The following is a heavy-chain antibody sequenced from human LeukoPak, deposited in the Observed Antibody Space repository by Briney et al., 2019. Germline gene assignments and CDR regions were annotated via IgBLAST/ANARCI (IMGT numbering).Heavy chain of an antibody. D-gene: IGHD1-26*01. J-gene: IGHJ5*02. CDR3: ARRGESCGDNCLDP. V-gene: IGHV4-59*08. CDR1: GGSISGHY. CDR2: IYYSGST. Sequence: SETLSLTCTVSGGSISGHYWSWIRQPPGKGLKWIGHIYYSGSTNYNPSLKSRGTMSVDTSKNQFSLKVTSVTAADTAVYYCARRGESCGDNCLDPWGQGLLVTVSS.